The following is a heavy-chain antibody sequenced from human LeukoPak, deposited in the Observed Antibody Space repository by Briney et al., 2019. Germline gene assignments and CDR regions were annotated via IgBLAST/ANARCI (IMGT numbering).Heavy chain of an antibody. Sequence: PSGTLSLTCTVSGGSISSYYWSWIRQPPGKGLEWIGYIYYSGSTNYNPSLKSRVTISVDTSKNQFSLKLSSVTAADTAVYYCARDNFYNSGGGMEDGFDIWGQGTMVTVSS. D-gene: IGHD3-10*01. CDR1: GGSISSYY. J-gene: IGHJ3*02. CDR3: ARDNFYNSGGGMEDGFDI. V-gene: IGHV4-59*12. CDR2: IYYSGST.